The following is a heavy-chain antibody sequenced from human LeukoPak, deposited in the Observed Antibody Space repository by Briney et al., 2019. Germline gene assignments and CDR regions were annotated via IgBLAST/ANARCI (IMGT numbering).Heavy chain of an antibody. CDR3: AKEGCSGDSCSSAFEI. D-gene: IGHD2-15*01. CDR1: GYSINSGYY. J-gene: IGHJ3*02. V-gene: IGHV4-38-2*02. Sequence: PSETLSLTCAVSGYSINSGYYWAWIRQPPGKGLEWIASIYHSGSTFYNPSLRSRVTISVHTSKNELSLKLNSVTAADTALYYCAKEGCSGDSCSSAFEIWGRGTIVTVSS. CDR2: IYHSGST.